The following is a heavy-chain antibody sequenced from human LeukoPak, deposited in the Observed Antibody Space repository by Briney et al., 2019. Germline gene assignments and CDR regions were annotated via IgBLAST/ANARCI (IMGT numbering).Heavy chain of an antibody. Sequence: SETLSLTCTVSGYSISSAYYWGWIQQPPGKGLEWIGSIYHSGSTYHNPSLKSRVNISVDTSKNQFSLKLSSVTAADTAVYYCARQELSGSDYFDYWGQGTLVTVSS. D-gene: IGHD3-10*01. CDR2: IYHSGST. J-gene: IGHJ4*02. CDR3: ARQELSGSDYFDY. CDR1: GYSISSAYY. V-gene: IGHV4-38-2*02.